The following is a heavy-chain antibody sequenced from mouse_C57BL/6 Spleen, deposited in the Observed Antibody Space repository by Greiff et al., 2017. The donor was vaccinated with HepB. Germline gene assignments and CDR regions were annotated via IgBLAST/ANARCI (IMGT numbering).Heavy chain of an antibody. V-gene: IGHV5-4*01. CDR3: ARDYSNYDAMDY. CDR1: GFTFSSYA. J-gene: IGHJ4*01. CDR2: ISDGGSYT. Sequence: EVQLVESGGGLVKPGGSLKLSCAASGFTFSSYAMSWVSQTPEKRLEWVATISDGGSYTYYPDNVKGRFTISRDNAKNNLDLQMSHLKSEDTAMYYCARDYSNYDAMDYWGQGTSVTVSA. D-gene: IGHD2-5*01.